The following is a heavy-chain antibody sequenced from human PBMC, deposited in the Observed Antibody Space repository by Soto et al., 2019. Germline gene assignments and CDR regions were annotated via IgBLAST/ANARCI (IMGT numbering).Heavy chain of an antibody. Sequence: LETLSLTCTVSGGSISSYNWSWIRQPPGRGLEWIGYIYYSGSTNYNPSLKSRVTISVDTSKNRFSLKLSSVTAADTAVYYCARLNYYDSTDYFDSWGQGTLVTVSS. CDR3: ARLNYYDSTDYFDS. CDR2: IYYSGST. D-gene: IGHD3-22*01. J-gene: IGHJ4*02. CDR1: GGSISSYN. V-gene: IGHV4-59*01.